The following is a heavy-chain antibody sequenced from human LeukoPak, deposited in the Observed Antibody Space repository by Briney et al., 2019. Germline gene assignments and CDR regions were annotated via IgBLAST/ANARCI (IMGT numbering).Heavy chain of an antibody. CDR3: ARKVYSFDVFDY. D-gene: IGHD2-15*01. V-gene: IGHV4-59*01. J-gene: IGHJ4*02. CDR2: IFHSGTA. Sequence: SETLSLTCTVSGGSISSYYWSWIRQPPGKALEWIGYIFHSGTANYHPSLKSRATISIDTSENQFSLKLSSVTAADTAVYYCARKVYSFDVFDYWGQGTLVTVSS. CDR1: GGSISSYY.